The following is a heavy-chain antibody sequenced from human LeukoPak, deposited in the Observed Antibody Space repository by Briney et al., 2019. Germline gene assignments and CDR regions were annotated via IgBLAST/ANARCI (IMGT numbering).Heavy chain of an antibody. CDR1: GGSISSYY. J-gene: IGHJ5*02. V-gene: IGHV4-59*12. Sequence: SETLSLTCTVSGGSISSYYWSWIRQPPGKGLEWIGYIYYSGSTNYNPSLKSRVTISVDTSKNQFSLKLSSVTAADTAVYYCARGRSGWYVRGHWFDPWGQGTLVTVSS. CDR3: ARGRSGWYVRGHWFDP. CDR2: IYYSGST. D-gene: IGHD6-19*01.